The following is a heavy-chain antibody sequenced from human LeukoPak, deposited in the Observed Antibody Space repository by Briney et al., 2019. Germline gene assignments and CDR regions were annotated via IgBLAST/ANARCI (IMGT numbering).Heavy chain of an antibody. Sequence: GGSLRLSCAASGFTFSSYAMTWVRQAPGNGLEWVSAISGSGGSTYYADSVKGRFTISRDNSKNTLYLQMNSLRAEDTAVYYCAKSTGYYQLYYFDYWGQGTLVTVSS. CDR2: ISGSGGST. V-gene: IGHV3-23*01. CDR1: GFTFSSYA. D-gene: IGHD3-9*01. J-gene: IGHJ4*02. CDR3: AKSTGYYQLYYFDY.